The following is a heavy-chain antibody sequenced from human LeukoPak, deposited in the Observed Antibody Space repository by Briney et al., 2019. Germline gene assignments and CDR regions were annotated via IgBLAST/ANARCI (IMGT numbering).Heavy chain of an antibody. D-gene: IGHD2/OR15-2a*01. V-gene: IGHV3-74*01. Sequence: GGSLRLSCAASGLTFSANWLNWVRQAPGKGLVWVSRISSDGSTTTYADSVKGRFTISRDNAKNTLYLQMNSLRAEDTAVYYCTRNRGTYGGAFDIWGQGTMVTVSS. CDR2: ISSDGSTT. J-gene: IGHJ3*02. CDR1: GLTFSANW. CDR3: TRNRGTYGGAFDI.